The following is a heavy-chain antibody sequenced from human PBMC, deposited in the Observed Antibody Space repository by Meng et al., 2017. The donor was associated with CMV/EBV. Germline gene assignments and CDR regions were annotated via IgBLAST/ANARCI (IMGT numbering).Heavy chain of an antibody. CDR1: GCTFSTTG. D-gene: IGHD1-26*01. J-gene: IGHJ4*02. CDR2: IKSKTDGGTT. Sequence: SGCTFSTTGKSWVRQDPGKGLEWVGRIKSKTDGGTTDYAAPVKGRFTISRNDSKNTLYLQMNSLKTEDTAVYYCTTEPYRWELPYDYWGQGTLVTVSS. CDR3: TTEPYRWELPYDY. V-gene: IGHV3-15*01.